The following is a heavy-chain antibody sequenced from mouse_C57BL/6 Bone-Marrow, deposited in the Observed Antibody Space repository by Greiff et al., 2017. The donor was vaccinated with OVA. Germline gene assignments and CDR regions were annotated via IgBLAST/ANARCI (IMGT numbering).Heavy chain of an antibody. Sequence: QVQLQQSGAELVKPGASVKLSCKASGYTFTSYWMHWVKQRPGQGLEWIGMIHPNSGSTNYNEKFKSQATLTVDKSSSTAYMQLSSLTSEDSAVYYCATLYYYGTFYWYFDVWGTGTTVTVSS. CDR3: ATLYYYGTFYWYFDV. J-gene: IGHJ1*03. V-gene: IGHV1-64*01. D-gene: IGHD1-1*01. CDR1: GYTFTSYW. CDR2: IHPNSGST.